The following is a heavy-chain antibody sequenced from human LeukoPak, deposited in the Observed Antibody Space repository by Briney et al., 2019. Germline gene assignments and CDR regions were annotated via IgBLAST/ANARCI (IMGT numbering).Heavy chain of an antibody. CDR3: ARDEYLWSGYYPNQAFDY. J-gene: IGHJ4*02. V-gene: IGHV3-23*01. D-gene: IGHD3-3*01. CDR2: ISGSGGST. CDR1: GFTFSSYG. Sequence: GGPLRLSCAASGFTFSSYGMSWVRQAPGKGLEWVSAISGSGGSTYYADSVKGRFTISRDNAKKSLYLQMNSLRAEDTAMYYCARDEYLWSGYYPNQAFDYWGQGTLVTVSS.